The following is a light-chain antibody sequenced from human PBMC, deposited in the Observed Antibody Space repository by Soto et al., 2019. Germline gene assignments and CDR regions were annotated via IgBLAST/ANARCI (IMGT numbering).Light chain of an antibody. CDR3: QQYNSWPRT. CDR1: QSISRN. J-gene: IGKJ3*01. Sequence: EIVMTQSPATLSVSPGERATLSCRASQSISRNLAWYQQKPGQAPILLLYGVSTRATGIPTRFSGSGSGTDFTLTISSLQSEDFAIYYCQQYNSWPRTFGPGTRVDFQ. CDR2: GVS. V-gene: IGKV3D-15*01.